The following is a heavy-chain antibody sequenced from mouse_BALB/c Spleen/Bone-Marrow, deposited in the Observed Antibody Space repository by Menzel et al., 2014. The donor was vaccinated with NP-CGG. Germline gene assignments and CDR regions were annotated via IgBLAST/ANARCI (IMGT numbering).Heavy chain of an antibody. J-gene: IGHJ1*01. Sequence: EVQLHQSGPELVKPGASVKISCKASGYTFTDYNMHWVKQSQGKSLEWIGYIYPYNGGTGYNQKFKSKATLTVDNSSSTAYMELRSLTSEDSAVYYCARELSWYFDVWGAGTTVTVSS. D-gene: IGHD1-1*02. V-gene: IGHV1S29*02. CDR2: IYPYNGGT. CDR3: ARELSWYFDV. CDR1: GYTFTDYN.